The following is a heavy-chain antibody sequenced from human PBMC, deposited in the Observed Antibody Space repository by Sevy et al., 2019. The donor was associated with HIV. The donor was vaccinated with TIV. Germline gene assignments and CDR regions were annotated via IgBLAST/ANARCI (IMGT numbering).Heavy chain of an antibody. CDR2: ISGSSSYI. CDR1: GFTFWTYS. D-gene: IGHD3-10*01. V-gene: IGHV3-21*01. Sequence: GGSLRLSCAASGFTFWTYSMIWVRQAPGKGLEWVSSISGSSSYIFYTDSVKGRFTISRDNAKKSLYLQMNSLRAEDTAVYYCAREGSGSYFVDYWGRGTLVTVSS. J-gene: IGHJ4*02. CDR3: AREGSGSYFVDY.